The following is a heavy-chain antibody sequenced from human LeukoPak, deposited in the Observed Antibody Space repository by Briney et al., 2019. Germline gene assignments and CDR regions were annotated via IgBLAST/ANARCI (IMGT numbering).Heavy chain of an antibody. CDR3: ARARRGMATTHDYYFDY. CDR2: MNPNRGNT. CDR1: GYTFTSYD. V-gene: IGHV1-8*01. Sequence: ASVKVSCKASGYTFTSYDINWVRQATGQGLEWMGWMNPNRGNTGYAQKFQGRVTMTRNTSISTAYMELSSLRSEDTAVYYCARARRGMATTHDYYFDYWGQGTLVTVSS. D-gene: IGHD5-24*01. J-gene: IGHJ4*02.